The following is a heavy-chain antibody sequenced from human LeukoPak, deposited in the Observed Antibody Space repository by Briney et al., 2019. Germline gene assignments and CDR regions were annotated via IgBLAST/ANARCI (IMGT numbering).Heavy chain of an antibody. V-gene: IGHV4-59*01. J-gene: IGHJ3*02. Sequence: PSETLSLTCTVSGGSISSYYWSWIRQPPGKGLEWIGYIYYSGSTNYNPSLKSRVTISVDTSKNQFSLKLSSVTAADTAVYYCASYDSSGYYYVGAFDIWGQGTMVTVSS. CDR1: GGSISSYY. D-gene: IGHD3-22*01. CDR3: ASYDSSGYYYVGAFDI. CDR2: IYYSGST.